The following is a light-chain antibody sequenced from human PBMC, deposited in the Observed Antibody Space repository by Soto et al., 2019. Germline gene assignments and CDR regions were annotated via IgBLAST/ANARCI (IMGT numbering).Light chain of an antibody. J-gene: IGKJ4*01. CDR1: QRIGRD. Sequence: EILLTQTPAILSASPGDAITLSCRASQRIGRDLAWYQQRRGQSPRLLMYGPSTRATGVPARFSGSGSGAESTLTISNLQAEDFAVYSCQQYNDWPPSFGGGTKVEI. V-gene: IGKV3-15*01. CDR2: GPS. CDR3: QQYNDWPPS.